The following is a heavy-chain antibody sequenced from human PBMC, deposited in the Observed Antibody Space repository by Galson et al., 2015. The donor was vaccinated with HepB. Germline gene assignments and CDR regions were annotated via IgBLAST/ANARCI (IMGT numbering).Heavy chain of an antibody. Sequence: SLRLSCAASGFTFSSYSMNWVRQAPGKGLEWVSYISSSSSTIYYADSVKGRFTISRDNAKNSLYLQMNSLRAEDTAVYYCARAPGELLGDDAVDIWGQGTMVTVSS. CDR3: ARAPGELLGDDAVDI. D-gene: IGHD1-26*01. CDR2: ISSSSSTI. V-gene: IGHV3-48*01. CDR1: GFTFSSYS. J-gene: IGHJ3*02.